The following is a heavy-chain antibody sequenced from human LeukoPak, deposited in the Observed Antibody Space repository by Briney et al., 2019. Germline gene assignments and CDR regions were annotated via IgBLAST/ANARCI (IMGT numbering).Heavy chain of an antibody. Sequence: GGSLRLSCAASGFPFSSHAMTWVRQAPGKGLEWVSAISGSGGTTYYADSVKGRFTISRDNSKNTLYLQMNSLRAEDTAVYYCARATVTTICPTAHDYWGQGTLVTVSS. D-gene: IGHD4-11*01. CDR1: GFPFSSHA. CDR2: ISGSGGTT. J-gene: IGHJ4*02. V-gene: IGHV3-23*01. CDR3: ARATVTTICPTAHDY.